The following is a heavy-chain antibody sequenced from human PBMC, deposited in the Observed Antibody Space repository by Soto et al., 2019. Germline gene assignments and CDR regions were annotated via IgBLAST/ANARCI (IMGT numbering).Heavy chain of an antibody. D-gene: IGHD4-17*01. V-gene: IGHV3-30-3*01. CDR1: GFSFTSYA. CDR2: ISYDGDIK. Sequence: ESGGGVVPPGRSLRLSCAASGFSFTSYAFHWVRQTPGKGLEWVAMISYDGDIKYYTDSVKGRFTLSRDNSKNTIYLQMDSLSVEDTAVYYCTRARTVISLGYFDYWGQGTLVTVSS. J-gene: IGHJ4*02. CDR3: TRARTVISLGYFDY.